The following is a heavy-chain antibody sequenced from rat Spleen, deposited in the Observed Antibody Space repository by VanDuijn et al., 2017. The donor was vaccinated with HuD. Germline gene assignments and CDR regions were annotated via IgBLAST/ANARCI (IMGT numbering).Heavy chain of an antibody. CDR2: IRNAGSST. CDR3: TRSIYYYSSYIPFDY. D-gene: IGHD1-2*01. V-gene: IGHV5-29*01. J-gene: IGHJ2*01. CDR1: GFTFSDYY. Sequence: EVQLVESDGGLVQPGRSLKLSCAASGFTFSDYYMAWVRQAPTKGLEWVASIRNAGSSTYYPDSVKDRFTNSRDNAKSTLYLQMNSLRSEDTATYYCTRSIYYYSSYIPFDYWGQGVMVTVSS.